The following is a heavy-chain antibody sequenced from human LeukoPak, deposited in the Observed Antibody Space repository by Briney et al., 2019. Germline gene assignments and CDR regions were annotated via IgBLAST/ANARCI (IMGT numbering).Heavy chain of an antibody. V-gene: IGHV4-34*01. J-gene: IGHJ4*02. CDR1: GGSFSGYY. Sequence: SETLSLTCAVYGGSFSGYYWSWIRQPPGKGLEWIGEINHSGSTNYNPSLKRRVTISVDTSKNQFSLKLSSVTAADTAVYYCARGPTNWNYRKGVDYWGQGTLVTVSS. CDR3: ARGPTNWNYRKGVDY. D-gene: IGHD1-7*01. CDR2: INHSGST.